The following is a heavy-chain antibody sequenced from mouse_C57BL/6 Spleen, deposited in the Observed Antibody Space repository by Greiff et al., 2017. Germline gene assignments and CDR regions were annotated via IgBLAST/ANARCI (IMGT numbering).Heavy chain of an antibody. CDR3: AKKSGSNYGDWYFDV. J-gene: IGHJ1*03. CDR1: GFSLTSYG. Sequence: QVQLKQSGPGLVQPSQSLSITCTVSGFSLTSYGVHWVRQSPGKGLEWLGVIWRGGSTDYNAAFMSRLSITKDNAKSQVFFKMNSLQADDTAIYYCAKKSGSNYGDWYFDVWGTGTTVTVSS. D-gene: IGHD2-5*01. V-gene: IGHV2-5*01. CDR2: IWRGGST.